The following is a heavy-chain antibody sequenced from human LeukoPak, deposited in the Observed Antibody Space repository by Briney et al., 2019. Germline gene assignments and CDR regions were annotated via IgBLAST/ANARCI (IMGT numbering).Heavy chain of an antibody. V-gene: IGHV3-53*01. CDR1: GFTFTNAW. D-gene: IGHD1-26*01. CDR3: AGEIGGGLHYFHS. CDR2: LYNDAFDSAT. Sequence: LAGGSLRLSCAASGFTFTNAWMSWVRQAPGKGLEWVSNLYNDAFDSATHYADSVKGRFTTSRDNSQNTLYLQMNSLRAEDTAMYYCAGEIGGGLHYFHSWGQGTPVTVSS. J-gene: IGHJ4*02.